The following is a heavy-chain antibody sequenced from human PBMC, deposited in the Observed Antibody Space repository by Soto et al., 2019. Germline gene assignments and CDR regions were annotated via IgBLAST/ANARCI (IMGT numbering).Heavy chain of an antibody. D-gene: IGHD3-22*01. V-gene: IGHV3-30-3*01. Sequence: QVQLVESGGGVVQPGGSLRLSCAASAFTFSSYAMHWVRQAPGKGLEWVAVISYDGTYKYYADSVKGRFTISRDNSKNTLYLQMSSLRPEDTAVYYCARDAIYDGSGYYGSYFDYWGQGSLVTVSS. CDR2: ISYDGTYK. CDR3: ARDAIYDGSGYYGSYFDY. J-gene: IGHJ4*02. CDR1: AFTFSSYA.